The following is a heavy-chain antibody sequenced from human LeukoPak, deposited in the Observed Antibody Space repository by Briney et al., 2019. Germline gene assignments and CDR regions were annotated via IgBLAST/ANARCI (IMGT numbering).Heavy chain of an antibody. D-gene: IGHD5-18*01. Sequence: PSETLSLTCTVSGGSISSYYWSWIRQPPGKGLEWVGRIKSKTDGGTTDYAAPVKGRFTISRDDSKNTLYLQMNSLKTEDTAVYYCTTARRSALEAFDIWGQGTMVTVSS. CDR1: GGSISSYY. J-gene: IGHJ3*02. CDR3: TTARRSALEAFDI. CDR2: IKSKTDGGTT. V-gene: IGHV3-15*01.